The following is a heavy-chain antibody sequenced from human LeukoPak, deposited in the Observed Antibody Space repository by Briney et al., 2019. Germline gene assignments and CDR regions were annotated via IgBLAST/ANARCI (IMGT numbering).Heavy chain of an antibody. J-gene: IGHJ4*02. CDR2: IYHSGST. CDR1: GGSISSSNW. D-gene: IGHD3-22*01. CDR3: ATSSSGYYYLDY. Sequence: SGTLSLTCAVSGGSISSSNWWSWVRQPPGKGLEWIGEIYHSGSTNYNPSLKSRVTISVDTSKNQFSLKLSSVTAADTAVYYCATSSSGYYYLDYWGQGTLVTVSS. V-gene: IGHV4-4*02.